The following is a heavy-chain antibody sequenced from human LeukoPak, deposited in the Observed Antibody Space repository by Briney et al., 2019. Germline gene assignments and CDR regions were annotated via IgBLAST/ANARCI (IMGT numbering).Heavy chain of an antibody. D-gene: IGHD2-21*02. Sequence: ASVKVSCKASGYTFTSYAIHWVRQAPGQRLECMGWINTGNGNTKYSQKFQDRVTITRDTSASTAYMDLSSLRSEDTAVYYCARNTETAIPLPYYFDYWGQGTLVTVSS. CDR1: GYTFTSYA. CDR2: INTGNGNT. CDR3: ARNTETAIPLPYYFDY. J-gene: IGHJ4*02. V-gene: IGHV1-3*04.